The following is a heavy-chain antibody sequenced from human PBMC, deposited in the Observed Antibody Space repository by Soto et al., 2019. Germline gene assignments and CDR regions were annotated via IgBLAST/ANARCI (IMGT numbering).Heavy chain of an antibody. J-gene: IGHJ6*02. V-gene: IGHV1-69*01. CDR3: AREIAAAGSEDYYYYYGMDV. CDR1: GGTFSSYA. Sequence: QVQLVQSGAEVKKPGSSVKVSCKASGGTFSSYAISWVRQAPGQGLEWMGGIIPIFGTANYAQKFQGRVTITADESTSTAYMELSRLRSEDTAVYYCAREIAAAGSEDYYYYYGMDVWGQGTTVTVSS. D-gene: IGHD6-13*01. CDR2: IIPIFGTA.